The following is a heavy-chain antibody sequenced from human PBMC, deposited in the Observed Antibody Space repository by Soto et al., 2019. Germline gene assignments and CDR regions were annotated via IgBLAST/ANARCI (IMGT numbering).Heavy chain of an antibody. Sequence: VGSLRLSCAASGFTFSSYGMHWVRQAPGKGLEWVAVISYDGSNKHYADSVKGRFTISRDNSKNTLYLQMNSLRAEDTAVYYCAKLLAGGSDAFDIWGQGTMVTVSS. CDR1: GFTFSSYG. V-gene: IGHV3-30*18. CDR2: ISYDGSNK. J-gene: IGHJ3*02. CDR3: AKLLAGGSDAFDI. D-gene: IGHD3-16*01.